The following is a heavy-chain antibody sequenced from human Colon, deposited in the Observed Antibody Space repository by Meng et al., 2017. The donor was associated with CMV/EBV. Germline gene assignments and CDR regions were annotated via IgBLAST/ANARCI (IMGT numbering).Heavy chain of an antibody. CDR3: TTYRWSDY. Sequence: GESLKISCAASGFTFSNAWMSWVRQAPGKGLEWVGRIKSKTDGGTTEYAAHVKGRVTISRDDSKNTLYLQMNSLKSEDTAVDYCTTYRWSDYWGQGTLVTVSS. CDR1: GFTFSNAW. J-gene: IGHJ4*02. D-gene: IGHD2-8*02. CDR2: IKSKTDGGTT. V-gene: IGHV3-15*01.